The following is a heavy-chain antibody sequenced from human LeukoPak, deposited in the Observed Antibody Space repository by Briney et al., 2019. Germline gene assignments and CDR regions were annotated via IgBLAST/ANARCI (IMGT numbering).Heavy chain of an antibody. CDR2: IYSGGST. J-gene: IGHJ3*02. V-gene: IGHV3-53*01. CDR3: ARSGYGVAFDI. D-gene: IGHD5-12*01. Sequence: GGSLRLSCAASGFSVSSNYMSWVRQAPGKGLEWVSVIYSGGSTYYADSVKGRFTISRDNSKNTLCLQMSSLRAEDTAVYYCARSGYGVAFDIWGQGTMVTVSS. CDR1: GFSVSSNY.